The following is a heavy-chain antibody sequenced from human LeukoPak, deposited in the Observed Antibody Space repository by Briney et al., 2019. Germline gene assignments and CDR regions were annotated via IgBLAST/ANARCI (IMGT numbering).Heavy chain of an antibody. D-gene: IGHD2-2*01. V-gene: IGHV1-18*01. Sequence: VASVKVSCKTSGYTFTNYGISWVRQAPGQGLEWMGWISAYNGDTNYAQKLQGRVTMTTDTSTSTAYMELRSLRSDDTAVYYCARDVVVVPPDYWGQGTLVTVSS. CDR3: ARDVVVVPPDY. J-gene: IGHJ4*02. CDR1: GYTFTNYG. CDR2: ISAYNGDT.